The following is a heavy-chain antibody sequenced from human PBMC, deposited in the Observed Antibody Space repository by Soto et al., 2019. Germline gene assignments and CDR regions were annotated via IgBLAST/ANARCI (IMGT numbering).Heavy chain of an antibody. Sequence: QVQLVQSGAEVKKPGSSVKVSCKASGGIFSTYAISWLRHAPGQGLEWMGGIIPIFGTPYYAQRFQGRVTITADESTSTAYMELSRLRSEDTAVYYCARDRDDYGSGNYYNRIDFWGQGTLVTVSS. CDR1: GGIFSTYA. V-gene: IGHV1-69*01. CDR2: IIPIFGTP. CDR3: ARDRDDYGSGNYYNRIDF. J-gene: IGHJ4*02. D-gene: IGHD3-10*01.